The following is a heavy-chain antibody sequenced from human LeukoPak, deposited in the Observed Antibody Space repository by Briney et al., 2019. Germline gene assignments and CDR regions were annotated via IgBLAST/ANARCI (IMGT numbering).Heavy chain of an antibody. CDR2: IYYSGST. D-gene: IGHD1-7*01. V-gene: IGHV4-59*08. CDR1: GGSISSYY. J-gene: IGHJ5*02. CDR3: ASNWNYGWFDP. Sequence: SETLSLTCTVSGGSISSYYWSWIRQPPGKGLEWIGYIYYSGSTNYNPSLKSRVTISVDTSENQFSLKLSSVTAADTAVYYCASNWNYGWFDPWGQGTLVTVSS.